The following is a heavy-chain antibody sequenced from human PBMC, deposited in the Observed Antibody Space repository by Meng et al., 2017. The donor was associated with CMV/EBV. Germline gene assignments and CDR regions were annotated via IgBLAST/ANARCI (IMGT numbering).Heavy chain of an antibody. Sequence: KVSCKGSGYRFTTYWIGWVRQMPGKGLEWMGIIYPGDSDTRYSPSFQGQVTISADKSIRSAYLQWSSLKASDTAMYYCARIGARLDYWGQGTLVTVSS. V-gene: IGHV5-51*01. CDR2: IYPGDSDT. CDR3: ARIGARLDY. J-gene: IGHJ4*02. CDR1: GYRFTTYW. D-gene: IGHD1-26*01.